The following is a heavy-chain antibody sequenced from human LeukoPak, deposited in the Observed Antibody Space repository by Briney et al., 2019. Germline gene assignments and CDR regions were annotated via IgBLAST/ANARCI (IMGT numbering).Heavy chain of an antibody. CDR1: GFQFDDQP. D-gene: IGHD1-26*01. CDR3: TKAFREGGATTYYYYSYIDV. CDR2: IRCNSRSI. V-gene: IGHV3-9*01. J-gene: IGHJ6*03. Sequence: GGSLGVSFEASGFQFDDQPIHLVRQDPGESPGVDSGIRCNSRSIGYAASVKSRFTISRDNAKKSLYLQMDQLRAVDTALYYCTKAFREGGATTYYYYSYIDVWGKGTPFTVSS.